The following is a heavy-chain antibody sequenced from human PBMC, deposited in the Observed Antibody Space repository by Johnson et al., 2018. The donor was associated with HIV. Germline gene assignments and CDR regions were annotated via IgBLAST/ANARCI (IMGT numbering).Heavy chain of an antibody. J-gene: IGHJ3*02. Sequence: QVQLVESGGGLVQPGRSLKLSCAASGFTFSDYYMSWIRQAPGKGLEWVSYISSSGSTIYYADSVKGRFTISRDNSKYTLYLQMNSLRAEDTAVYYCAKLDVSLDAFDIWGQGTMVTVSS. CDR1: GFTFSDYY. CDR2: ISSSGSTI. D-gene: IGHD5/OR15-5a*01. V-gene: IGHV3-11*04. CDR3: AKLDVSLDAFDI.